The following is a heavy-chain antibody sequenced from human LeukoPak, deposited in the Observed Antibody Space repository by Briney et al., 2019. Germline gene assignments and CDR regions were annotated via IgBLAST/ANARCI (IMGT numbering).Heavy chain of an antibody. Sequence: GGSLRLSCAASGFTFSTYWMSWVRQAPGMGLEWVANIKQDGSEKSYVDSVKGRFTISRDDAKNSLYLQMNSLRAEDTAVYYCATYKVRAVFDYWGQGTLVTVSS. CDR2: IKQDGSEK. CDR1: GFTFSTYW. D-gene: IGHD1-26*01. V-gene: IGHV3-7*01. J-gene: IGHJ4*02. CDR3: ATYKVRAVFDY.